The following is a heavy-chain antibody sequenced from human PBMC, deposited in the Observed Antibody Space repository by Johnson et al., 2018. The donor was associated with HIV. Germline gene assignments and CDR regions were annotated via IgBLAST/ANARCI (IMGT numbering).Heavy chain of an antibody. J-gene: IGHJ3*02. V-gene: IGHV3-23*04. CDR3: AKDRHYTTFNAFDI. Sequence: VQLVESGGGVGQPGGSLRVSCSASGFTFSSYAMSWVRQAAGKWLEWVSGISGSGDSIGYADSVKGRFTISRDNSKNTMYLQMNSLTGEDTAVYYCAKDRHYTTFNAFDIWGQGTTVTVSS. D-gene: IGHD4-11*01. CDR1: GFTFSSYA. CDR2: ISGSGDSI.